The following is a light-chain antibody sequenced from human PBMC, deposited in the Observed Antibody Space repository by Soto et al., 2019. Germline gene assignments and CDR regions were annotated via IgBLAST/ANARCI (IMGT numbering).Light chain of an antibody. V-gene: IGKV2-30*02. J-gene: IGKJ1*01. CDR3: MQGTHWPWT. CDR1: QSLIHSDGNTY. CDR2: EVS. Sequence: DVVMTQSPLSLPVTLGQPASISCRSSQSLIHSDGNTYLNWFQQRPGQSPRRLIYEVSDRDSGVPARLSGGGSGTDFTLKISRVEAEDVGVYYCMQGTHWPWTFGQGTEVEIK.